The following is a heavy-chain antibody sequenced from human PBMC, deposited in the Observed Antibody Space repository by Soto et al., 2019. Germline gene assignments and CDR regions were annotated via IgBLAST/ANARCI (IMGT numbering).Heavy chain of an antibody. CDR2: ISSSSSTI. CDR3: ARDLTDFWSGYSLTGWFDP. J-gene: IGHJ5*02. CDR1: GFTFSSYS. D-gene: IGHD3-3*01. Sequence: PGGSLRLSCAASGFTFSSYSMNWVRQAPGKGLEWVSYISSSSSTIYYADSVKGRFTISRDNAKNSLYLQMNSLRAEDTAVYYCARDLTDFWSGYSLTGWFDPWGQGTLVTVSS. V-gene: IGHV3-48*01.